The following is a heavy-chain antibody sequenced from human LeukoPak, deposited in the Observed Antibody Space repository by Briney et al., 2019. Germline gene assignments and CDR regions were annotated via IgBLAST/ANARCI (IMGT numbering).Heavy chain of an antibody. CDR1: GYTLTELS. V-gene: IGHV1-24*01. J-gene: IGHJ6*03. CDR3: ARGAGSGWSLYYYYYYYMDV. Sequence: ASVKVSCKVSGYTLTELSMHWVRQAPGKGLEWMGGFDPEDGETIYAQKFQGRVTITADESTSTAYMELSSLRSEDTAVYYCARGAGSGWSLYYYYYYYMDVWGKGTTVTISS. CDR2: FDPEDGET. D-gene: IGHD6-19*01.